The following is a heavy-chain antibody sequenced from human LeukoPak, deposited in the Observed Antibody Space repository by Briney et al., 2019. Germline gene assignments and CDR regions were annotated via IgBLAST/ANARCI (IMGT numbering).Heavy chain of an antibody. J-gene: IGHJ3*02. Sequence: ASVKVSCKASGGTFSSYAISWVRQAPGQGLEWMGGIIPIFGTANYAQKFQGRVTITADESTSTAYMELSSLRSEDTAVYYCASLYCGGDCYLGAFDIWGQGTMVTVSS. CDR2: IIPIFGTA. CDR1: GGTFSSYA. D-gene: IGHD2-21*02. V-gene: IGHV1-69*13. CDR3: ASLYCGGDCYLGAFDI.